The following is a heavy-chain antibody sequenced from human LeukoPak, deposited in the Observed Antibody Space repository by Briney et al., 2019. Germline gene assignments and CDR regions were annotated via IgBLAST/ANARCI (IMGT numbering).Heavy chain of an antibody. V-gene: IGHV4-4*07. J-gene: IGHJ4*02. CDR2: IYNSGST. Sequence: SETLSLTCTVSGGSISSYYWSWIRQPAGKGLEWIGHIYNSGSTNYNPSLEGRVTMSVATSKNQFSLHLSSVTAADTAVYYCARSAFLVTAPGLYYFDYWGQGTLVAVSS. CDR3: ARSAFLVTAPGLYYFDY. CDR1: GGSISSYY. D-gene: IGHD6-13*01.